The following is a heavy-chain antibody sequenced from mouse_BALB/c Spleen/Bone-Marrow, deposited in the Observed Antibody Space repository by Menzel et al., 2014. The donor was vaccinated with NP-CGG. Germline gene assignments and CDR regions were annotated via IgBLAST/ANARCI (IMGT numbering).Heavy chain of an antibody. J-gene: IGHJ3*01. D-gene: IGHD1-1*01. V-gene: IGHV3-1*02. CDR1: GYSIXSGYS. Sequence: VTLQESEPDLVKPSQSLSLTCTVTGYSIXSGYSCHLIRQFPGNKLAWMRYIHYSGSTNSNPSLKSRISITRDTSKNQSYLHLNSVTTEDTDAYYCARDYYCWFACSGQGYLV. CDR3: ARDYYCWFAC. CDR2: IHYSGST.